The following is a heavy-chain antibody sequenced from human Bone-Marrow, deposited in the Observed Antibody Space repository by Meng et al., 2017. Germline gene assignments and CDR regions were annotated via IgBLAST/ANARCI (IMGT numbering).Heavy chain of an antibody. CDR1: GFTFSSYA. CDR3: ARVHHQPDSSGWLYYFDY. V-gene: IGHV3-30*04. J-gene: IGHJ4*02. Sequence: GESLKISCAASGFTFSSYAMHWVRQAPGKGLEWVAVITYNGSNKYYADSVKGRFTISRDNSKNTLYLQMNSLRAEDTAVYYCARVHHQPDSSGWLYYFDYWGQGTLVTVSS. D-gene: IGHD6-19*01. CDR2: ITYNGSNK.